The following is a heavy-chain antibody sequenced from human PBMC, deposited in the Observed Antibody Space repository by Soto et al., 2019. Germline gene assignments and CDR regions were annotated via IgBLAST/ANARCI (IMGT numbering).Heavy chain of an antibody. D-gene: IGHD5-18*01. CDR1: GFTFSSYS. CDR2: ISSSSTI. V-gene: IGHV3-48*02. CDR3: AREGRLQLWLRYYGMDV. Sequence: GGSLRLSCAASGFTFSSYSMNWVRQAPGKGLEWVSYISSSSTIYYADSVKGRFTISRDNAKNSLYLQMNSLRDEDTAVYYCAREGRLQLWLRYYGMDVWGQGTTVTVSS. J-gene: IGHJ6*02.